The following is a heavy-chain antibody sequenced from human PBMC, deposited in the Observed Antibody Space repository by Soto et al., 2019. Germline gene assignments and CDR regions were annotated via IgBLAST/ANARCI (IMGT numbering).Heavy chain of an antibody. J-gene: IGHJ5*02. D-gene: IGHD1-7*01. CDR1: GGTFSSYT. Sequence: ASVKVSCKASGGTFSSYTISWVRQAPGQGLEWMGRIIPILGIANYAQKFQGRVTMTTDTSTSTAYMELRSLRSDDTAVYYCARDREYNWNYNWFDPWGQGTLVTVSS. CDR2: IIPILGIA. V-gene: IGHV1-69*04. CDR3: ARDREYNWNYNWFDP.